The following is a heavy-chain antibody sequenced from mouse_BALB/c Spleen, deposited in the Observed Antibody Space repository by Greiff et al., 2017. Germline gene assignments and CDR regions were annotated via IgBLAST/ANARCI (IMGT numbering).Heavy chain of an antibody. CDR1: GFNIKDYY. CDR3: NVMITTWFAY. D-gene: IGHD2-4*01. CDR2: IDPENGDT. J-gene: IGHJ3*01. Sequence: EVQRVESGAELVRPGASVKLSCTASGFNIKDYYMHWVKQRPEQGLEWIGWIDPENGDTEYAPKFQGKATMTADTSSNTAYLQLSSLTSEDTAVYYCNVMITTWFAYWGQGTLVTVSA. V-gene: IGHV14-4*02.